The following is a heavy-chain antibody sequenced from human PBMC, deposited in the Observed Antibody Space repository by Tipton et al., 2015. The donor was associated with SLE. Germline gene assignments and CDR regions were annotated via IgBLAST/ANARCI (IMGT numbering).Heavy chain of an antibody. CDR2: IYYGGST. J-gene: IGHJ2*01. CDR3: ARDEVADWYFDL. Sequence: TLSLTCTVSGGSISGYFWSWIRQPPGKGLEWIGNIYYGGSTNYSPSLKSRVTISVGTSKNQLSLKLTSVTAADTAVYYCARDEVADWYFDLWGRGTLVTVSS. V-gene: IGHV4-59*01. CDR1: GGSISGYF. D-gene: IGHD2-15*01.